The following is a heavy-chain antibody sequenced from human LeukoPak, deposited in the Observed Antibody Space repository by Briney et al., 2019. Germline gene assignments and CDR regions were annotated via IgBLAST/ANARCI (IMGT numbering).Heavy chain of an antibody. J-gene: IGHJ4*02. CDR3: AKRHGSGIKYFEF. Sequence: GGSLRLSCAASGFTFSNYDMRWVRQAPGKGLEWVSTITGSGGTTYHADSVKGRSTISRDNSKNTLYLQMNSLRAEDTAIYYCAKRHGSGIKYFEFWGQGTLVTVSS. V-gene: IGHV3-23*01. CDR1: GFTFSNYD. D-gene: IGHD3-10*01. CDR2: ITGSGGTT.